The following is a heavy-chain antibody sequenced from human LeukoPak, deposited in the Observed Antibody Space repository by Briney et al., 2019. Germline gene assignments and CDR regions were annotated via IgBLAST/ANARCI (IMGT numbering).Heavy chain of an antibody. CDR1: GYSFTSYW. D-gene: IGHD2-15*01. J-gene: IGHJ4*02. CDR3: ARGGYCSGGSCYVSSYFDY. Sequence: GESLKISRKGSGYSFTSYWIGWVRQMPGKGLEWMGIIYPGDSDTRYSPCFQGQVTISADKSISTAYLQWSSLKASDTAMYYCARGGYCSGGSCYVSSYFDYWGQGTLVTVSS. V-gene: IGHV5-51*01. CDR2: IYPGDSDT.